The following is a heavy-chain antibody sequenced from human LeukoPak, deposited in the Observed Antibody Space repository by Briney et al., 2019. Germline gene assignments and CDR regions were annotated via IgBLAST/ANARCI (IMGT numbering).Heavy chain of an antibody. CDR2: INHSGST. Sequence: PSETLSLTCAVYGGSFSGYYWSWIRQPPGKGRGWMGEINHSGSTNYNPSLKRRVTISVDMSKNQFSLTLSSVTAADTALYNCARGGGYYMGGKFFAPYYYLMD. J-gene: IGHJ6*03. CDR1: GGSFSGYY. V-gene: IGHV4-34*01. CDR3: ARGGGYYMGGKFFAPYYYLMD. D-gene: IGHD3-3*01.